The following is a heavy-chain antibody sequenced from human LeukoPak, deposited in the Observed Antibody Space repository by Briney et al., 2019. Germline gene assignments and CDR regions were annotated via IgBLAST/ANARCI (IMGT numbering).Heavy chain of an antibody. CDR2: IKEDGTER. CDR3: AGHQLVS. V-gene: IGHV3-7*01. J-gene: IGHJ5*02. D-gene: IGHD1-1*01. Sequence: PGGSLRLSCATSGFAFSSSWMHWVRQAPGKGLEWVANIKEDGTERYYVDSVKGRFTISRDNAKSSLYLQMDSLRVEDTAVYFCAGHQLVSWGQGILVTVSS. CDR1: GFAFSSSW.